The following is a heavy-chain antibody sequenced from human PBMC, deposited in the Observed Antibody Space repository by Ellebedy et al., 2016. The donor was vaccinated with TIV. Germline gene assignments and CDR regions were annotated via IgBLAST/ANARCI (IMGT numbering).Heavy chain of an antibody. V-gene: IGHV1-2*02. D-gene: IGHD2-21*02. CDR3: ARDGACGGDCYGDNY. J-gene: IGHJ4*02. Sequence: AASVKVSCKASGYTFTGHYIHWVRQALGQGLEWMGWINPKNGGTNYAQKFQGRVTMTRDTSISTAYMELSWLRSDDTAVYYCARDGACGGDCYGDNYWGQGSLVTVSS. CDR2: INPKNGGT. CDR1: GYTFTGHY.